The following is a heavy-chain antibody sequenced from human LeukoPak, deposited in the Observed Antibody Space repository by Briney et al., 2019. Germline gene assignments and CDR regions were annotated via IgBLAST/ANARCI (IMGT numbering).Heavy chain of an antibody. CDR1: GYTFTSYD. CDR2: MNPNSGNT. Sequence: ASVKVSCKASGYTFTSYDINWVRQATGQGLEWMGWMNPNSGNTGYAQKFQGRVTMTRNTSISTAYMELSSLRSEDTAVYYCARGPPVARLFDYWGQGTLVTVSS. J-gene: IGHJ4*02. V-gene: IGHV1-8*01. D-gene: IGHD6-19*01. CDR3: ARGPPVARLFDY.